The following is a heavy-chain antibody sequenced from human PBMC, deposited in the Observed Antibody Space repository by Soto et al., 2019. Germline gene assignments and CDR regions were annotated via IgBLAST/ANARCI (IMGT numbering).Heavy chain of an antibody. CDR1: GFLVNSAC. V-gene: IGHV3-53*01. J-gene: IGHJ4*02. Sequence: EVQLVESGGGSIPPGGSLRLSCAASGFLVNSACMTWVRQAPGKGLEWLSMINSDGSTLYAESVKGRFTISRDNSKNRLDLQMNSLRAEDTAMYYCARSGYSFAWGYWGQGTLVIVTS. CDR2: INSDGST. D-gene: IGHD5-18*01. CDR3: ARSGYSFAWGY.